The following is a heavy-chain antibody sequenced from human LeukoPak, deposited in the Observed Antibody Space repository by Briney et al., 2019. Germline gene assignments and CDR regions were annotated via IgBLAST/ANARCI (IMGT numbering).Heavy chain of an antibody. CDR3: AKVYAGYYNMDV. CDR1: GFTFSSCA. J-gene: IGHJ6*02. D-gene: IGHD2-8*01. CDR2: ISPSGGST. V-gene: IGHV3-23*01. Sequence: GGSLRLSCAAAGFTFSSCAMRWVRQAPGKGLEWVSSISPSGGSTYYADSVKGRFTISRDNSKNTRYLQMNGLRAEDTAVYYCAKVYAGYYNMDVWGQGTTVTVSS.